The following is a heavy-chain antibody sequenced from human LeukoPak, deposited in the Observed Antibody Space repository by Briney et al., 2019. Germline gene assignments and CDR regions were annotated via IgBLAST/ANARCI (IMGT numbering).Heavy chain of an antibody. D-gene: IGHD2-2*01. CDR3: ARVWGYCSSSSCLPFDY. CDR1: GYTFTGYY. Sequence: ASVKVSCKASGYTFTGYYMHWVRQAPGQGLEWMGWTNPNSGGTNYAQKFQGRVTMTRDTPISTAYMELSSLRSDDTAVYYCARVWGYCSSSSCLPFDYWGQGTLVTVSS. J-gene: IGHJ4*02. CDR2: TNPNSGGT. V-gene: IGHV1-2*02.